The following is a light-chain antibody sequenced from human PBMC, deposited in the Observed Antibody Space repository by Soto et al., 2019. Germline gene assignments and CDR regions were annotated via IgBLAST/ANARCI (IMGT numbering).Light chain of an antibody. J-gene: IGKJ2*01. CDR1: QSVSSSY. CDR3: QQYGSSPYT. CDR2: GAS. V-gene: IGKV3-20*01. Sequence: EIVLTQSPGTLSLTQGERATLSCRASQSVSSSYLAWYQQKPGQAPRLLIYGASNRATGIPDTFRGSGSGTDFTLTISRLEPEDFAIYYCQQYGSSPYTFGQGTKLEIK.